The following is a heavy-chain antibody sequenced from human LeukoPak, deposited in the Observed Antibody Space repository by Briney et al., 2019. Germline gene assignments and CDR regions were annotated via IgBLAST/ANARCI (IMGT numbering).Heavy chain of an antibody. V-gene: IGHV3-7*03. J-gene: IGHJ5*02. Sequence: GGSLRLSCVASGFTFSRSWMSWVRQAPGKGLEWVAYIKQDGSEESYADSVRGRFTISRDNAKNSLYLQINSLRAEDTALYYSAKEKPPDAWGQGTLSTVS. CDR1: GFTFSRSW. CDR2: IKQDGSEE. CDR3: AKEKPPDA.